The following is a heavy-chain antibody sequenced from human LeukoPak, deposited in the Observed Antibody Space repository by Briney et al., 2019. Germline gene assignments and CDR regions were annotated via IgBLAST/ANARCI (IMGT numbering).Heavy chain of an antibody. V-gene: IGHV1-8*03. D-gene: IGHD6-25*01. Sequence: GASVKVSCKASGYTFSNNDINWVRQATGQGLEWMGWMNPISGNTGFAQKFQGRVTISRSTSISTAYMELSSLRSDDTAVYYCVRGAKCSGGGCDSKEYVYYFDYWGQGTLVTFSS. CDR2: MNPISGNT. CDR1: GYTFSNND. J-gene: IGHJ4*02. CDR3: VRGAKCSGGGCDSKEYVYYFDY.